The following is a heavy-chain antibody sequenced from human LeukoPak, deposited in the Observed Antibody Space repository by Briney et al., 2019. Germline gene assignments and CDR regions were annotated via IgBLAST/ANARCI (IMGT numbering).Heavy chain of an antibody. V-gene: IGHV3-20*04. D-gene: IGHD6-13*01. CDR1: GFTFYVYG. J-gene: IGHJ4*02. Sequence: GGSPRLSCGNSGFTFYVYGMSVGPQTPREGREGGSGINWDGGSTLYADSVKGRFIISRDNAKNSLFLQMNSLRVEDTALYYCARDLSSNWYNFAYWGQGTLVTVSS. CDR2: INWDGGST. CDR3: ARDLSSNWYNFAY.